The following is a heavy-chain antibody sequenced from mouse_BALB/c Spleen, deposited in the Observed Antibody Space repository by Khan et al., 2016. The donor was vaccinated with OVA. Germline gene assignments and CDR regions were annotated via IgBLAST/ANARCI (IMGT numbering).Heavy chain of an antibody. V-gene: IGHV2-6-4*01. CDR1: GFSLSRYN. D-gene: IGHD2-14*01. CDR2: IWGGGGT. CDR3: ARAYYRYDGYYAMDY. Sequence: QVQLKQSGPGLVAPSQSLSITCTVSGFSLSRYNIHWVRQPSGKGLEWLGMIWGGGGTDYNSTLKYRLSISKDNSKNKVFLKMNSLQTDDTAMYFCARAYYRYDGYYAMDYWGQGTSVTVSS. J-gene: IGHJ4*01.